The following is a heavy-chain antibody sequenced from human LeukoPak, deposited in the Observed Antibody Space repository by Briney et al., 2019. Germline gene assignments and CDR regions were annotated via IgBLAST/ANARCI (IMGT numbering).Heavy chain of an antibody. CDR3: TRRQEDSSGWYRPDYYYYYMDV. CDR2: IRSKANSYAT. J-gene: IGHJ6*03. V-gene: IGHV3-73*01. Sequence: GGSLRLSCAASGFTFSGSAMHWVRQASGKGLEWVGRIRSKANSYATAYAASVKGRFTISRDDSKNTAYLQMNSLKTEDTAVYYCTRRQEDSSGWYRPDYYYYYMDVWGKGTTVTVSS. D-gene: IGHD6-19*01. CDR1: GFTFSGSA.